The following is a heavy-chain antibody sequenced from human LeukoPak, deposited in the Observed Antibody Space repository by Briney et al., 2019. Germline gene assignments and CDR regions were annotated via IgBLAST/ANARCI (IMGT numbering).Heavy chain of an antibody. CDR1: GFTFSSYA. D-gene: IGHD3-3*01. CDR2: ISYDGSNK. Sequence: GGSLRLSCAASGFTFSSYAMHWVRQAPGKGLEWVAVISYDGSNKYYADSVKGRFTISRDNSKNTLYLQMNSLRAEDTAVYYCARERTIFGVADDAFDIWGQGTMVTVSS. CDR3: ARERTIFGVADDAFDI. J-gene: IGHJ3*02. V-gene: IGHV3-30-3*01.